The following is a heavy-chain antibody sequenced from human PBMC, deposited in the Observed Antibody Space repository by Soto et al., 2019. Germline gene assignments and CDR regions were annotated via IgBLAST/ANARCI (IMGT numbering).Heavy chain of an antibody. J-gene: IGHJ5*02. CDR2: IYYDVTA. Sequence: PSETLALTCTLSGCSFSPNYWSGIRQPPGKGLEWVGYIYYDVTARHNPSLRSGVTISLETSRSQFCLRLTRVTAAYTAVYYCARLGKYYQSIGPWGPGPLVTVSS. CDR3: ARLGKYYQSIGP. CDR1: GCSFSPNY. V-gene: IGHV4-59*12. D-gene: IGHD2-2*01.